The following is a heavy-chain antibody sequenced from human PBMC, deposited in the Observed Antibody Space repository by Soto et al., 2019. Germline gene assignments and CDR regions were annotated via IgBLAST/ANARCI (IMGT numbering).Heavy chain of an antibody. CDR3: ERAPMSSGSNWFDP. D-gene: IGHD6-19*01. CDR2: IYHSGST. V-gene: IGHV4-4*02. Sequence: SETLSLTCAVSSGSISSSNWWSWVRQPPGKGLEWIGEIYHSGSTNYNPSLKSRVTISVDKSKNQFSLKLSSVTAADTAVYYCERAPMSSGSNWFDPWGQGTLVTVSS. J-gene: IGHJ5*02. CDR1: SGSISSSNW.